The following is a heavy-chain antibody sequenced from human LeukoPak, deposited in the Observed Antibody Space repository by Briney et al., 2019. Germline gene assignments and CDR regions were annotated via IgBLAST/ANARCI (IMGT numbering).Heavy chain of an antibody. Sequence: GGSLRLSCAASGFPFSTYAMNWVRQGPGKGLGWVSVITGSGGFTQYADSVKGRFTISRDNSKNTLYLQMNSLRAEDTAVYYCATLGGYGDLYYFDYWGQGTLVTVSS. V-gene: IGHV3-23*01. J-gene: IGHJ4*02. D-gene: IGHD4-17*01. CDR3: ATLGGYGDLYYFDY. CDR1: GFPFSTYA. CDR2: ITGSGGFT.